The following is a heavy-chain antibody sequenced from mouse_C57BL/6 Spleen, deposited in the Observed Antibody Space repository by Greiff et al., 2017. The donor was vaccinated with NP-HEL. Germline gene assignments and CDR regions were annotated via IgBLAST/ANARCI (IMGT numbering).Heavy chain of an antibody. CDR2: IYPGDGDT. Sequence: VQLQESGPELVKPGASVKISCKASGYAFSSSWMNWVKQRPGKGLEWIGRIYPGDGDTNYNGKFKGKATLTAAKASSTAYMQLSSLTSEDSAVYCCARELRLAYWGQGTLVTVSA. D-gene: IGHD3-2*02. V-gene: IGHV1-82*01. CDR1: GYAFSSSW. CDR3: ARELRLAY. J-gene: IGHJ3*01.